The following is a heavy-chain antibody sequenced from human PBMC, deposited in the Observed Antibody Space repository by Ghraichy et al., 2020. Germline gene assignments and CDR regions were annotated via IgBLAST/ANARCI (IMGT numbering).Heavy chain of an antibody. CDR2: IYYSGST. Sequence: SETLSLTCTVSGGSISSSSYYWGWIRQPPGKGLEWIGSIYYSGSTYYNPSLKSRVTISVDTFKNQFSLKLSTVTAADTAVYYCARHPGRGGSSGRDYWGQGTLVTVSS. CDR3: ARHPGRGGSSGRDY. J-gene: IGHJ4*02. V-gene: IGHV4-39*01. CDR1: GGSISSSSYY. D-gene: IGHD6-25*01.